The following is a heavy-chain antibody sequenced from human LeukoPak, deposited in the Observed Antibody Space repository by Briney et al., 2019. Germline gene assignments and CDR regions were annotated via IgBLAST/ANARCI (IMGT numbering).Heavy chain of an antibody. D-gene: IGHD4-17*01. CDR2: IIPIFGTA. CDR3: ARDAGTVTTFGY. J-gene: IGHJ4*02. V-gene: IGHV1-69*01. CDR1: GGTFSSYA. Sequence: SVKVSCKASGGTFSSYAISWVRQAPGQGLVWMGGIIPIFGTANYAQKFQGRVTITADESTSTAYMELSSLRSEDTAVYYCARDAGTVTTFGYWGQGTLVTVSS.